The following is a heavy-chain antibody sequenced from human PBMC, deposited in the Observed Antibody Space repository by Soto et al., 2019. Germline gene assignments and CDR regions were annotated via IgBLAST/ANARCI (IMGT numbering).Heavy chain of an antibody. CDR1: GGIFSDYA. Sequence: QVQLVQSGGEVRKPGTSVKVSCRASGGIFSDYAISWVRQAPGQGLEWVGGIVPKYGTAKYARKFEDRVTLTADELSSTVYMEMNGLRSEDTALYYCARDRLSSLVVETPHLFESGGQGTRLTVSS. V-gene: IGHV1-69*12. CDR3: ARDRLSSLVVETPHLFES. D-gene: IGHD2-21*01. J-gene: IGHJ5*01. CDR2: IVPKYGTA.